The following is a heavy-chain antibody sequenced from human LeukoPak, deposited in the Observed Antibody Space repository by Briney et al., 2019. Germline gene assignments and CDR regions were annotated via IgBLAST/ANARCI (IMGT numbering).Heavy chain of an antibody. J-gene: IGHJ4*02. Sequence: GGSLRLSCAASGFTFSSYWMSWVRQAPGKGLAWVANIKQDGSEKYYVDSVKGRFTISRDNAKNSLYLQMNSLRVEDTAVYFCAKGRRPIDYWGQGTLVTVSS. CDR2: IKQDGSEK. V-gene: IGHV3-7*01. D-gene: IGHD1-14*01. CDR3: AKGRRPIDY. CDR1: GFTFSSYW.